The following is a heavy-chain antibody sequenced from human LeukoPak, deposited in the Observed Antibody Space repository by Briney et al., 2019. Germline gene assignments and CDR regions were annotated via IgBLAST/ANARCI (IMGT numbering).Heavy chain of an antibody. CDR2: ISYDGSNK. J-gene: IGHJ6*02. D-gene: IGHD6-13*01. Sequence: GGSLRLSCSASGFTFSSYAMHWVRQAPGEGLEWVAVISYDGSNKYYADSVKGRFTISRDNSKNTLYLQMNSLRAEDTAVYYCARALDGYSSSWYRLLDYYYGMDVWGQGTTVTVSS. CDR3: ARALDGYSSSWYRLLDYYYGMDV. CDR1: GFTFSSYA. V-gene: IGHV3-30*04.